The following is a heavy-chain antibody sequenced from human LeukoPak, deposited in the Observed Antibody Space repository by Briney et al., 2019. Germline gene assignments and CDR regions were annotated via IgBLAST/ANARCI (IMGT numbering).Heavy chain of an antibody. J-gene: IGHJ5*02. CDR1: GGSISSGDYY. CDR3: AREIIAARPWFDP. D-gene: IGHD6-13*01. V-gene: IGHV4-61*02. CDR2: FHTSGNT. Sequence: PSQTLSLTCTVSGGSISSGDYYWSWIRRPAGKGLEWIGRFHTSGNTNYSPSIKSRVTVSADTYKNQFSLKLSSVTAADTAVYYCAREIIAARPWFDPWGQGILVTVSS.